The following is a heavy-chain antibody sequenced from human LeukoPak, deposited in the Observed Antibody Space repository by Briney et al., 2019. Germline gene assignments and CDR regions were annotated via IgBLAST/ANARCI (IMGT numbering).Heavy chain of an antibody. CDR1: GGTFSSYA. Sequence: SVKVSCKASGGTFSSYAISWVRQAPRQGLEWMGGIIPIFGTANYAQKFQGRVTITTDESTSTAYMELSSLRSEDTAVYYCARRTPYSSSGGWFDPWGQGTLVTVSS. V-gene: IGHV1-69*05. CDR2: IIPIFGTA. CDR3: ARRTPYSSSGGWFDP. J-gene: IGHJ5*02. D-gene: IGHD6-6*01.